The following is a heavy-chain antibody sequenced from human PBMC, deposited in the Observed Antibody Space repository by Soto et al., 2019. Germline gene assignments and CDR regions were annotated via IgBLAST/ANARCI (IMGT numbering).Heavy chain of an antibody. Sequence: GPSVKVSCKASGYTFSSYEINWVRQATGQGLEWMGCMNPDSGNTGYAQKFQGRVSLTTDTSISTAYLELSSLTSEDTAVYYCARAVLHIVVISGIRFDYYSMDVWGQGTTVTVSS. J-gene: IGHJ6*02. V-gene: IGHV1-8*01. CDR2: MNPDSGNT. D-gene: IGHD2-21*01. CDR1: GYTFSSYE. CDR3: ARAVLHIVVISGIRFDYYSMDV.